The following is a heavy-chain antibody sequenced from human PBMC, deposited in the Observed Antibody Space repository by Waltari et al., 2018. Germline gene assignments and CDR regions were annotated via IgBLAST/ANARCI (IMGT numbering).Heavy chain of an antibody. J-gene: IGHJ3*02. CDR3: ASPPSRVGATADAFDI. Sequence: QVQLVQSGAEVKKPGSSVKVSCQASGGTFSSYAISWVRQAPGQGLEWMGGIIPIFGTANYAQKFQGRVTITTDESTSTAYMELSSLRSEDTAVYYCASPPSRVGATADAFDIWGQGTMVTVSS. V-gene: IGHV1-69*05. CDR1: GGTFSSYA. CDR2: IIPIFGTA. D-gene: IGHD1-26*01.